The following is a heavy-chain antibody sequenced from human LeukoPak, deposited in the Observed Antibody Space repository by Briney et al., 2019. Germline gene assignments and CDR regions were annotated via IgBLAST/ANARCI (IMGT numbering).Heavy chain of an antibody. CDR1: GGSISSYY. Sequence: SETLSLTCTVSGGSISSYYWSWIRQPPGKGLEWIGYIYYSGSTNYNPSLKSRVTISVDTSKNQSSLKVTSVTAADTAVYCCAREAGTGDSWGQGTLVTVSS. V-gene: IGHV4-59*01. CDR2: IYYSGST. J-gene: IGHJ4*02. D-gene: IGHD3-10*01. CDR3: AREAGTGDS.